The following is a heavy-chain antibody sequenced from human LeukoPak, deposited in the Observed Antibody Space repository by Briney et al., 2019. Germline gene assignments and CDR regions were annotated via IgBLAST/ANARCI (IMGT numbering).Heavy chain of an antibody. CDR1: GFTVSSNH. Sequence: GGSLRLSCAASGFTVSSNHNHMSWVRQAPGKGLEWVSVIYSGGTIFYADSVKGRFTISRDNSKNTVYLEMNSLRAEDTGVYYCARASASYFDYWGQGTLVTVSS. CDR2: IYSGGTI. J-gene: IGHJ4*02. CDR3: ARASASYFDY. V-gene: IGHV3-66*01.